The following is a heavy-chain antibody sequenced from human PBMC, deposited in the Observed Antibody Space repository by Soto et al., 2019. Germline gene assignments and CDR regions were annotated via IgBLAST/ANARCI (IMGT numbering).Heavy chain of an antibody. J-gene: IGHJ5*02. CDR3: ARERHTPSGWANWFAP. Sequence: QVQLVQSGAEVKKPGASVKVTCKASGYSFTTYGISWVRQAPGQGLEWMGWISTYNGNTNYARMHQGRVTMTTDTSTTTAYVELRSLRSDDTAVYFCARERHTPSGWANWFAPWGQGTLVIVSS. CDR2: ISTYNGNT. D-gene: IGHD3-10*01. V-gene: IGHV1-18*01. CDR1: GYSFTTYG.